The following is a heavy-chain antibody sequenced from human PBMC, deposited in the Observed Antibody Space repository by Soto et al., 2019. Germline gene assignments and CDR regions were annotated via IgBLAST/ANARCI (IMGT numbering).Heavy chain of an antibody. Sequence: SETLSLTCTVSGGSISRGDYYWGWIRQPPGKGLEGIGYIYYSGSTYYNPSLKSRVTISVDTSKNQFSLKLSSVTAADTAVYYCAREHYDSSGYHDWFDPWGQGTLVTAPQ. D-gene: IGHD3-22*01. J-gene: IGHJ5*02. CDR1: GGSISRGDYY. CDR2: IYYSGST. CDR3: AREHYDSSGYHDWFDP. V-gene: IGHV4-30-4*01.